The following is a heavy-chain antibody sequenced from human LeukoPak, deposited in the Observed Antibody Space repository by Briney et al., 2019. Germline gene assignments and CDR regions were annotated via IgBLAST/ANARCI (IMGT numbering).Heavy chain of an antibody. CDR1: GYTFTCYG. V-gene: IGHV1-18*01. CDR3: ARSIEYSYGSDGGYYFDY. J-gene: IGHJ4*02. CDR2: INAGTGDT. Sequence: ASVKVSCKASGYTFTCYGISWVRQAPGQGLEWMGRINAGTGDTKYSQEFQGRVTITRDTSANTAYMELSSLRSKDTAVYYCARSIEYSYGSDGGYYFDYWGQGTLLTVSS. D-gene: IGHD6-6*01.